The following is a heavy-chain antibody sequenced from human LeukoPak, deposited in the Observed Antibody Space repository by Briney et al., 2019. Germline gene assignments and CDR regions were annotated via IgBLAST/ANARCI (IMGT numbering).Heavy chain of an antibody. D-gene: IGHD5-18*01. CDR2: ISYDGSLE. CDR1: GFTFSSFG. Sequence: GGSLRLSCAASGFTFSSFGINWVRQAPGKGLEWVAFISYDGSLEDYADSVKGRFTISRDNSKNTLFLQLSSLRAEDTAVYYCAKNRGYSYGSDALDIWGQGTMVTVSS. V-gene: IGHV3-30*18. J-gene: IGHJ3*02. CDR3: AKNRGYSYGSDALDI.